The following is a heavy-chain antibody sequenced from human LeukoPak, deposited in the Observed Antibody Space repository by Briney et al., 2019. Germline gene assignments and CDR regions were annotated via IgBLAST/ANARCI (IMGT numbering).Heavy chain of an antibody. V-gene: IGHV3-23*01. D-gene: IGHD3/OR15-3a*01. CDR2: ISGRGGRT. Sequence: GGSLRLSCALSRLIFSIYAMSWLRDAPGKALEWVSGISGRGGRTFCGDSVEARLNIHRGNCDNKLYLQMNSPGPDDTAVYYCARGRIGPDYWGQGTLVTVPS. J-gene: IGHJ4*02. CDR3: ARGRIGPDY. CDR1: RLIFSIYA.